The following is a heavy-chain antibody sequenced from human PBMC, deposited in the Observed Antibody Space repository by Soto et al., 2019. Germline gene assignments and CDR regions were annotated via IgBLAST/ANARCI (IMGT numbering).Heavy chain of an antibody. Sequence: QVQLVQSGAEVKKPGASVKVSCKASGYTFTSYGISWVRQAPGQGLEWMGWISAYNGNTNYAQKLQGRDTMTTDTSTSTAYMELRSLRSDDTAVYYCARGIVAHKRYYYYGMDVWGQGTTVTVSS. CDR3: ARGIVAHKRYYYYGMDV. J-gene: IGHJ6*02. CDR2: ISAYNGNT. V-gene: IGHV1-18*01. CDR1: GYTFTSYG. D-gene: IGHD3-22*01.